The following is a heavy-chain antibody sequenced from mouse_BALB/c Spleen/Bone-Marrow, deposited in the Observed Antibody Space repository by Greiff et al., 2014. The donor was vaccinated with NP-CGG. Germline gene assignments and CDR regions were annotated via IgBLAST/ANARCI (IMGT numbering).Heavy chain of an antibody. CDR1: GFTFTDYY. CDR2: IRNKANGYTT. Sequence: DVKLVESGGGLVQPGGSLRLSCATSGFTFTDYYMSWVRQPPGKALEWLGFIRNKANGYTTENSASVKGRFTISRDNSQSILYLQMNTLRAEDSATYYCAVMDYWGQGTSVTVSS. CDR3: AVMDY. J-gene: IGHJ4*01. V-gene: IGHV7-3*02.